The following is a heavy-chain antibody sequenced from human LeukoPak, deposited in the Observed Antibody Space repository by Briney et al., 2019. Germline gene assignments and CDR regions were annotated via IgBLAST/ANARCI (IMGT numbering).Heavy chain of an antibody. CDR1: GFTFSSYE. Sequence: GGSLRLSCAASGFTFSSYEMNWVRQAPGKGLEWVSYISSSGSTIYYADSVKGRFTISRDNAKNSLYLQMNSLRAEDTAVYYCARDVRGYYYDEGRHYWGQGTLATVSS. CDR3: ARDVRGYYYDEGRHY. V-gene: IGHV3-48*03. D-gene: IGHD5-18*01. CDR2: ISSSGSTI. J-gene: IGHJ4*02.